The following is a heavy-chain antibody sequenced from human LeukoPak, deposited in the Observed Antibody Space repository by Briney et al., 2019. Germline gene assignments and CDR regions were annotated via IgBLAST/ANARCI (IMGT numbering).Heavy chain of an antibody. Sequence: GGSLRLSCAASGFTFSSYSMNWVRQAPGKGLEWVLSISSSSSNIYYADSVKGRFTISRDNSKNSLYLQMYSLRVEDTAVYYFRRSYYSDSSGHSWGQGTLVTVSS. D-gene: IGHD3-22*01. CDR3: RRSYYSDSSGHS. CDR1: GFTFSSYS. V-gene: IGHV3-21*01. J-gene: IGHJ4*02. CDR2: ISSSSSNI.